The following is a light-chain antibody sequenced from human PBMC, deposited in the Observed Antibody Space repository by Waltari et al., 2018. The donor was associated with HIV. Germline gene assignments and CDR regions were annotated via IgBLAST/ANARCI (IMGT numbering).Light chain of an antibody. CDR2: EVT. Sequence: QSALTPPASVSGSPVPSITIPCVGHNGAIGSYKFVSWYQQYADKAPRLMIYEVTKRASGVSNRFSASKSVNTASLTISGLQADDEGDYYCCSYTTNNTWVFGGGTKLTVL. CDR1: NGAIGSYKF. V-gene: IGLV2-23*02. J-gene: IGLJ3*02. CDR3: CSYTTNNTWV.